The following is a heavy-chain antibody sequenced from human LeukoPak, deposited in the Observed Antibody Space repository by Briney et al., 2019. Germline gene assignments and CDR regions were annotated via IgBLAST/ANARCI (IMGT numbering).Heavy chain of an antibody. J-gene: IGHJ6*02. CDR2: IDGRGGST. CDR1: GFTFSSYA. V-gene: IGHV3-23*01. Sequence: PGGSLRLSYAASGFTFSSYAMNWVRQAPGKGLEWVSTIDGRGGSTFSADSVKGRFTISRDNSKNTLYLQLNSPRAEDTAVYYCAKGGYYYYGMDVWGQGTTVTVSS. CDR3: AKGGYYYYGMDV.